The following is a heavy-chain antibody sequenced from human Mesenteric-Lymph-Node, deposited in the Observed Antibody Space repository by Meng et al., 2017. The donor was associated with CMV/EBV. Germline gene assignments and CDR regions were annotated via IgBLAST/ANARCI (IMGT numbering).Heavy chain of an antibody. CDR2: IKQDGSEK. J-gene: IGHJ4*02. V-gene: IGHV3-7*01. CDR3: AAGYGTGSFKGY. D-gene: IGHD5-18*01. CDR1: GFTFSSYW. Sequence: GESLKISCAASGFTFSSYWMSWVRQAPGKGLEWVANIKQDGSEKYYVDSVKGRFTVSRDNAKSSLYLQMDSLRVEDTAVYYCAAGYGTGSFKGYWGQGTLVTVSS.